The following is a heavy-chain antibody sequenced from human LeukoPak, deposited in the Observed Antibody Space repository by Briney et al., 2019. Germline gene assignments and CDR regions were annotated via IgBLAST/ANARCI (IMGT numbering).Heavy chain of an antibody. D-gene: IGHD3-16*01. Sequence: GGSLRLSCAASGFTFSSYWMNWARQAPGKGREWVARIKHNGNVNYYVDSVKGRFTISRDNAKNSLYMQMSNLRAEDTAVYFCARGGGLDVWGQGATVTVSS. CDR1: GFTFSSYW. J-gene: IGHJ6*02. CDR2: IKHNGNVN. CDR3: ARGGGLDV. V-gene: IGHV3-7*03.